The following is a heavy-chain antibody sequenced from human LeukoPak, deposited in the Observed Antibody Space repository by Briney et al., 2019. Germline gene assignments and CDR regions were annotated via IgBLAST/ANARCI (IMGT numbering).Heavy chain of an antibody. J-gene: IGHJ4*02. CDR3: VPRGDGGFDY. CDR1: GYTFTGYY. Sequence: EASVTVSCKASGYTFTGYYMHWVRQAPGQGLEWMGRMNPNSGDTNYAQKFQGRVTLTRDTSINTAYMELSSLTSDDTAVYYCVPRGDGGFDYWGQGTLVIVSS. D-gene: IGHD3-16*01. V-gene: IGHV1-2*06. CDR2: MNPNSGDT.